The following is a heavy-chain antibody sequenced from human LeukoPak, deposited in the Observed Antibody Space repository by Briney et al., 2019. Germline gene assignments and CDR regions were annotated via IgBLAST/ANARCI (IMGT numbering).Heavy chain of an antibody. Sequence: SETLSLTCSISGTSISTNYWSWIRQPPGKGLEWLGCIFCSGGTNYKPSLKSRITISVDTSKNQLSLRLSSVTAADTAVYYCARHVDYWGQGTLVTVSS. CDR2: IFCSGGT. CDR3: ARHVDY. V-gene: IGHV4-59*08. J-gene: IGHJ4*02. CDR1: GTSISTNY.